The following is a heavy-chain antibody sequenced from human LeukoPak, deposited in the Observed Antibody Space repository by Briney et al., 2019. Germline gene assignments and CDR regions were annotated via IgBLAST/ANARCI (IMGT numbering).Heavy chain of an antibody. V-gene: IGHV5-51*01. CDR1: GYSFTSYW. CDR3: ASSSGRPPYYFDY. D-gene: IGHD6-19*01. J-gene: IGHJ4*02. CDR2: IYPGDSDT. Sequence: GESLKISCNGSGYSFTSYWIGWVRQMPGKGLEWMGIIYPGDSDTRYSPSFQGQVTISADKSISTSYLQWSSLKASDTAMYYCASSSGRPPYYFDYWGQGTLVTVSS.